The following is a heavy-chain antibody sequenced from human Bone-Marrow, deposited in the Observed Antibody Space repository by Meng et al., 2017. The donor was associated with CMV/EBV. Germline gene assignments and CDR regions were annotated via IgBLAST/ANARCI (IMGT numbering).Heavy chain of an antibody. J-gene: IGHJ3*02. CDR2: IIPIFGTA. CDR1: GGTFSSYA. CDR3: ARGKGKLELLDAFDI. Sequence: SVKVSCKASGGTFSSYAISWVRQAPGQGLEWMGEIIPIFGTANYAQKFQGRVTITTDESTSTAYMELSSLRSEDTAVYYCARGKGKLELLDAFDIWGQGTMVTVSS. D-gene: IGHD1-7*01. V-gene: IGHV1-69*05.